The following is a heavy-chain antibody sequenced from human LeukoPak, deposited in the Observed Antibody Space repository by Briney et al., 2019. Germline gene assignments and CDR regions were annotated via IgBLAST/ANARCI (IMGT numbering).Heavy chain of an antibody. V-gene: IGHV4-31*03. CDR1: GGSISSGGYY. Sequence: PSETLSLTCTVSGGSISSGGYYWSWIRQHPGKGLEWIGYIYYSGSTYYNPSLKSRVTISVDTSKNQFSLKLTSVTAADTAVYYCARQAYLSGYFTLDYWGQGSLVTVSS. CDR2: IYYSGST. D-gene: IGHD3-3*01. CDR3: ARQAYLSGYFTLDY. J-gene: IGHJ4*02.